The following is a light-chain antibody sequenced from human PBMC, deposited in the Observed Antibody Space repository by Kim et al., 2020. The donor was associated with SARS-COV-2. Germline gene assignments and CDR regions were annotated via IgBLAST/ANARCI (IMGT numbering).Light chain of an antibody. Sequence: QSALTQPRSMSGSPGQSITISCTGASFNFGSYNYVSWYRQHPGKAPKLLIYDVISRPSGVPDRFSGSKSGNTASLTISGLQTEDEADYYCCTYAGDYTWVFGGGTQLTVL. CDR2: DVI. CDR1: SFNFGSYNY. V-gene: IGLV2-11*01. CDR3: CTYAGDYTWV. J-gene: IGLJ3*02.